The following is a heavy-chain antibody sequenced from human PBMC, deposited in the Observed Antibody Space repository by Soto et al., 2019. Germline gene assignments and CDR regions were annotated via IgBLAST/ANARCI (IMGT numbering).Heavy chain of an antibody. CDR2: ISWNSGSI. J-gene: IGHJ6*04. D-gene: IGHD6-13*01. CDR3: AKDPAAAVRGMDV. V-gene: IGHV3-9*01. Sequence: EVQLVESGGGLVQPGRFLRLSCAASGFTFDDYAMHWVRQAPGKGLEWVSGISWNSGSIGYADSVKGRFTISRDNAKNSLYLQMNSLRAEDTALYYCAKDPAAAVRGMDVWGKGTTVTVSS. CDR1: GFTFDDYA.